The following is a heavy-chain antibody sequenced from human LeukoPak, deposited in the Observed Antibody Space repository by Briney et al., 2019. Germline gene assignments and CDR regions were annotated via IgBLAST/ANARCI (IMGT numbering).Heavy chain of an antibody. Sequence: QTGGSLRLSCAASGFTFSTSAMSWVRQAPGKGLEWVSAISGSGTSTFYSHSVKGQFNISRDNPKHMLYRQMNSLRAEDTAVYYCTKGPRSIDYWGQGTLVTVSS. V-gene: IGHV3-23*01. J-gene: IGHJ4*02. D-gene: IGHD4-17*01. CDR2: ISGSGTST. CDR3: TKGPRSIDY. CDR1: GFTFSTSA.